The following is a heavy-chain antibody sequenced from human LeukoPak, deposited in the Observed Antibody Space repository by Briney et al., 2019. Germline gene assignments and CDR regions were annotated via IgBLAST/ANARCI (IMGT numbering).Heavy chain of an antibody. Sequence: PGGSLRLSCAASGFNFDDYAMHWVRQTPGKDLEWVSSISWNSVAIGYADSVKGRFTISRDNAKNSLYLQMNSLRAEDTAFYYCAKGPSVSGYFDYWGQGTLVTVSS. CDR2: ISWNSVAI. V-gene: IGHV3-9*01. J-gene: IGHJ4*02. CDR3: AKGPSVSGYFDY. D-gene: IGHD3-3*01. CDR1: GFNFDDYA.